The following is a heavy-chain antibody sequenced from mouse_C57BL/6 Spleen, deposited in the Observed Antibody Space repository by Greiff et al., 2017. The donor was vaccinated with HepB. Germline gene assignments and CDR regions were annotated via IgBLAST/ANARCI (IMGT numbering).Heavy chain of an antibody. V-gene: IGHV1-72*01. CDR2: IDPNSGGT. CDR3: ARNDYPFSYYAMDY. D-gene: IGHD2-4*01. CDR1: GYTFTSYW. J-gene: IGHJ4*01. Sequence: VQLQQSGAELVKPGASVKLSCKASGYTFTSYWMHWVKQRPGRGLEWIGRIDPNSGGTKYNEKFKSKAKLTVDKPSSTAYMQLSSLTSEDSAVYYCARNDYPFSYYAMDYWGQGTSVTVSS.